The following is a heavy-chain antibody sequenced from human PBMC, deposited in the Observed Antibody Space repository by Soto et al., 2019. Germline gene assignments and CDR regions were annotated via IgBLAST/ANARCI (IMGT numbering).Heavy chain of an antibody. CDR1: GFTFSRYS. CDR3: ARDDSNLRHFDWLNAFDI. V-gene: IGHV3-48*02. CDR2: ISSSSSTI. D-gene: IGHD3-9*01. J-gene: IGHJ3*02. Sequence: EVQLVESGGGLVQPGGSLRLSCAASGFTFSRYSMNWVRQAPGKGLEWVSYISSSSSTIYYADSVKGRFTISRDNAKNSLYLQMNSLRDEDTAVYYCARDDSNLRHFDWLNAFDIWGQGTMVTVSS.